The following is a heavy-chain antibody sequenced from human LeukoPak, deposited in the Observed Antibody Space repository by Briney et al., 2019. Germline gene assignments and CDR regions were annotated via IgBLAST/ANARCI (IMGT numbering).Heavy chain of an antibody. CDR1: GFTFSTYA. CDR3: AKSGPPRWGIWFGEY. Sequence: GGSLRLSCAASGFTFSTYAMSWVRQAPGKGLEWVSAISGSGGNAYYADSVKGRFTISRDNSKNTLYLQMNSLRPEDTAVYYCAKSGPPRWGIWFGEYWGQGTLVAVSS. J-gene: IGHJ4*02. D-gene: IGHD3-10*01. CDR2: ISGSGGNA. V-gene: IGHV3-23*01.